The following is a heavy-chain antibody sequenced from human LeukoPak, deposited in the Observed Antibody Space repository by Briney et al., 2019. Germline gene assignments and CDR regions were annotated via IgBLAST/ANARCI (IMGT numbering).Heavy chain of an antibody. CDR1: GGSISSSSYY. Sequence: PSETLSLTCTVSGGSISSSSYYWGWIRQPPGKGLEWIESIYYSGSTYYNPSLKSRVTISVDTSKNQFSLKLSSVTAADTAVYYCARTRVVVVSIDYWGQGTLVTVSS. CDR3: ARTRVVVVSIDY. J-gene: IGHJ4*02. V-gene: IGHV4-39*07. CDR2: IYYSGST. D-gene: IGHD3-22*01.